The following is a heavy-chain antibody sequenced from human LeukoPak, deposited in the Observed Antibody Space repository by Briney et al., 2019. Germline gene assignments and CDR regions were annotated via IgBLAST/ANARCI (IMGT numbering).Heavy chain of an antibody. J-gene: IGHJ4*02. Sequence: SETLSLTCTVSGSYISSYYWSWIRQPAGKGLEWIGRIYTSGSTNYNPSLKSRVTMSVDTSKNQFSLKLSSVTAADTAVYYCAREMWVCSSTSCYGGPWDYWGQGTLVTVSS. V-gene: IGHV4-4*07. CDR1: GSYISSYY. CDR3: AREMWVCSSTSCYGGPWDY. D-gene: IGHD2-2*01. CDR2: IYTSGST.